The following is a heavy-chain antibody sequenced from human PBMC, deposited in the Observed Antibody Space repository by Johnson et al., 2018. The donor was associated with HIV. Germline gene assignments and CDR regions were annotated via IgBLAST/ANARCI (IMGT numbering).Heavy chain of an antibody. J-gene: IGHJ3*02. V-gene: IGHV3-23*04. CDR2: ISGSGGST. Sequence: VQLVESGGGVVRPGGSLRLSCAASGFTFDDYGMSWVRQAPGKGLEWVSAISGSGGSTYYADSVKGRFTISRDNSKNTRYLQMNSLRAEDTAVYYCARGLWATTPGGAFDIWGQGTMVTVSS. D-gene: IGHD1-26*01. CDR3: ARGLWATTPGGAFDI. CDR1: GFTFDDYG.